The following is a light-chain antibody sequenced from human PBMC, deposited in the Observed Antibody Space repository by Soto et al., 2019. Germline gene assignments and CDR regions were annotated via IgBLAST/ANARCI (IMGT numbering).Light chain of an antibody. Sequence: QSVLTQPASVSGSPGQSITISCTGTSSDVGGYNYVSWYQQYPGKAPKLMIYEVRNRPSGVPDRFSGSKSDNTASLTVSGLQAEDEADYYCSSYAGSNTWVFGGGTKLTVL. J-gene: IGLJ3*02. CDR1: SSDVGGYNY. CDR2: EVR. V-gene: IGLV2-8*01. CDR3: SSYAGSNTWV.